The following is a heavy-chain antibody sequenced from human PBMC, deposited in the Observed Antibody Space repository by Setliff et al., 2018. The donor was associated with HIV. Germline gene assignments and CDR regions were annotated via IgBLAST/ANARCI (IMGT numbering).Heavy chain of an antibody. J-gene: IGHJ6*02. D-gene: IGHD2-21*01. CDR2: INPNSGGT. CDR3: ARSYCGGGLCFRGLDL. V-gene: IGHV1-2*06. Sequence: ASVKVSCKASGYTFTDYYMHWVRQAPGQGLEWMGRINPNSGGTNHAQKFQGRVTMTRDTSSSTAYMELSRLRSDDTAVYYCARSYCGGGLCFRGLDLWGQGTTVTAP. CDR1: GYTFTDYY.